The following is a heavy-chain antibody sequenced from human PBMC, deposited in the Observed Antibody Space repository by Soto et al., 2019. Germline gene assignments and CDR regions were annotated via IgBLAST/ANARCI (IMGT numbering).Heavy chain of an antibody. CDR3: ATSGRHYYDSSGYYYYYYGMDV. CDR1: GYTLTELS. CDR2: FDPEDGET. Sequence: ASVKVSCKVSGYTLTELSMHWVRQAPGKGLEWMGGFDPEDGETIYAQKFQGRVTMTEDTSTDTAYMELSSLRSEDTAVYYCATSGRHYYDSSGYYYYYYGMDVWGQGNPGHRLL. J-gene: IGHJ6*02. D-gene: IGHD3-22*01. V-gene: IGHV1-24*01.